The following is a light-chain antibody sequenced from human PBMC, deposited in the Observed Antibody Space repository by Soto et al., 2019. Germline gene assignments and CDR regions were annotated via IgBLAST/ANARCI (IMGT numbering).Light chain of an antibody. CDR2: EVS. Sequence: QSALTQPPSASGSPGQSVTISCTGTSSDVGGYNYVSWYQQHPGKAPKLMIYEVSKRPSGVPDRFSGSKSGNTASLTVSGLKAEDEDDYYCSSYAGSNNLVFGGGTKLTVL. V-gene: IGLV2-8*01. CDR1: SSDVGGYNY. CDR3: SSYAGSNNLV. J-gene: IGLJ2*01.